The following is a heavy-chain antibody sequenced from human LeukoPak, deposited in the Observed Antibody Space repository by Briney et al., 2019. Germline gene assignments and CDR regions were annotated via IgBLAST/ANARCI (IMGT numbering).Heavy chain of an antibody. V-gene: IGHV1-69*05. D-gene: IGHD6-13*01. Sequence: SVKVSCKASGGTFSSYAISWVRQAPGQGLEWMGGIIPIFGTANYAQKFQGRATITTDESTSTAYMELSSLRSEDTAVYYCARDREAGSSWTFDYWGQGTLVTVSS. CDR3: ARDREAGSSWTFDY. J-gene: IGHJ4*02. CDR2: IIPIFGTA. CDR1: GGTFSSYA.